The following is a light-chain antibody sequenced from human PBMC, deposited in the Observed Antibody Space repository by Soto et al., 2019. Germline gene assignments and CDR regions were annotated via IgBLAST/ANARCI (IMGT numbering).Light chain of an antibody. J-gene: IGKJ1*01. V-gene: IGKV1-5*03. CDR2: KAS. CDR1: QTISSW. CDR3: QHYNSYSEA. Sequence: DIQMTQSPSTLSGSVGDRGTITCRASQTISSWLAWYQQKPGKAPKLLIYKASTLKSGVPSRFSGSGPGTEFTLTISSLQPDDFATYYCQHYNSYSEAFGQGTKVEL.